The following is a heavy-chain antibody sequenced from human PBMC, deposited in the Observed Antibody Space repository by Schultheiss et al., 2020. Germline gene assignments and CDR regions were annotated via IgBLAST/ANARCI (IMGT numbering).Heavy chain of an antibody. Sequence: ASVKVSCKASGYTFTGYYMHWVRQAPGQGLEWMGWINPNSGGTNYAQKFQGRVTMTRDTSISTAYMELSSLRSEDTAVYYCARGGYCSGGSCYFNWFDPWGQGTLVTVSS. CDR3: ARGGYCSGGSCYFNWFDP. V-gene: IGHV1-2*02. CDR2: INPNSGGT. J-gene: IGHJ5*02. D-gene: IGHD2-15*01. CDR1: GYTFTGYY.